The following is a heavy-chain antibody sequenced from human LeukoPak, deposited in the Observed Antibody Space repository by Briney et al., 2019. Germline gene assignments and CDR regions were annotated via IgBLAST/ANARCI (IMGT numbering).Heavy chain of an antibody. Sequence: PGRSLKLSCAASGFTFSSYAMGWVRQAPGKGLEWVSAIRGSGGSTYYADSVKGRFTISRDNSKNTLYLQMNSLRAEDTAVYYCAKTTGYSSSWYDYWGQGTLVTVSS. CDR1: GFTFSSYA. J-gene: IGHJ4*02. CDR2: IRGSGGST. V-gene: IGHV3-23*01. D-gene: IGHD6-13*01. CDR3: AKTTGYSSSWYDY.